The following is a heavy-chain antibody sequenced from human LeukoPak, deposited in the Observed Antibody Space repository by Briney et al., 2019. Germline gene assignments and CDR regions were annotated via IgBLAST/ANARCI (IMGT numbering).Heavy chain of an antibody. V-gene: IGHV4-39*01. CDR1: GGSISSSSYY. J-gene: IGHJ4*02. CDR2: IYYSGST. Sequence: SETLSLTYTVSGGSISSSSYYWGWIRQPPGKGLEWIGSIYYSGSTYYNPSLKSRVTISVDTSKNQFSLKLSSVTAADTAVYYCARHAVYYFDYWGQGTLVTVSS. CDR3: ARHAVYYFDY.